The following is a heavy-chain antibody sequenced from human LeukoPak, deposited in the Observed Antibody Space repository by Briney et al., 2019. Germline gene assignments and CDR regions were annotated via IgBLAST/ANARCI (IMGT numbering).Heavy chain of an antibody. Sequence: GGSLRLSCAASGFTLSSFSMHWVRQSPGRGLEYVSAINYKGGTTYYADSVKDRFTISRDNAKNSLYLQMNSLRAEDTAVYYCAELGITMIGGVWGKGTTVTISS. CDR3: AELGITMIGGV. CDR2: INYKGGTT. CDR1: GFTLSSFS. J-gene: IGHJ6*04. D-gene: IGHD3-10*02. V-gene: IGHV3-64*02.